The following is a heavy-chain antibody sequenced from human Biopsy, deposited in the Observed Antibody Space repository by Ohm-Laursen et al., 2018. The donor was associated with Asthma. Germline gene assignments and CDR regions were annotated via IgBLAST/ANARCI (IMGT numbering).Heavy chain of an antibody. V-gene: IGHV3-7*01. Sequence: SLRLSCAASGFTFGDYCMSWVRQVPGKGLEWVANIKHDGSEKNHVDSLKGRFTISRDNAKNLLFLQMNSLRDEDTAVYYCARPRWGPYGYWGQGTLVTVSS. CDR3: ARPRWGPYGY. CDR1: GFTFGDYC. D-gene: IGHD4-17*01. CDR2: IKHDGSEK. J-gene: IGHJ4*02.